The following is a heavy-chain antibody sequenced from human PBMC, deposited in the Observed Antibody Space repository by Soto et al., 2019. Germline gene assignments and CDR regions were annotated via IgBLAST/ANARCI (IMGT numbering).Heavy chain of an antibody. V-gene: IGHV1-8*01. CDR3: AKVSRKGSAIDFDY. CDR1: GYTFSNYD. CDR2: VNPNNGDT. Sequence: QVQLVQSGAELKKPGASVKVSCKASGYTFSNYDMNWVRQATGQGPEWIGWVNPNNGDTGYAQKFQARVTLTTDISTPTSYMELTSLRSEHTAIYYCAKVSRKGSAIDFDYWGQGTRITVSS. J-gene: IGHJ4*02. D-gene: IGHD3-10*01.